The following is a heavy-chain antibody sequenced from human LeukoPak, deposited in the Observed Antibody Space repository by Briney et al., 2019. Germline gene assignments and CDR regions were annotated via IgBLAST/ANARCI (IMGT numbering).Heavy chain of an antibody. Sequence: ASVKVSCKASGYTFTGYYMHWVRQAPGQGLEWMGWINPNSGGTNYAQKFQGRVTMTEDTSTDTAYMELNSLRSEDTAVYYCATAPHQYYYDSSGSHFDYWGQGTLVTVSS. CDR1: GYTFTGYY. CDR3: ATAPHQYYYDSSGSHFDY. D-gene: IGHD3-22*01. V-gene: IGHV1-2*02. J-gene: IGHJ4*02. CDR2: INPNSGGT.